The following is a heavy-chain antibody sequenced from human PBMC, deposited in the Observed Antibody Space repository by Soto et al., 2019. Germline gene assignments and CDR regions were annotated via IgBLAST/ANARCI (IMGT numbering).Heavy chain of an antibody. J-gene: IGHJ6*02. V-gene: IGHV1-18*01. CDR1: GYIFVNYG. CDR3: VAVGNDVTPTPQGV. D-gene: IGHD3-16*02. Sequence: QVQLVQSGDEVRKPGSSVKVSCKASGYIFVNYGIAWVRQAPGQGLEWMGWISPYSGNTHYASKVQGRFTMTTDTSTSTAYMDLGTPKSDARAVYYCVAVGNDVTPTPQGVWVQGATVTVSS. CDR2: ISPYSGNT.